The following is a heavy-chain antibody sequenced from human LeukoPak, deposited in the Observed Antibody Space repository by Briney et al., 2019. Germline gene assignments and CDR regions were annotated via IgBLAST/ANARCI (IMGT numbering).Heavy chain of an antibody. CDR1: GFTFSSYA. D-gene: IGHD3-10*01. V-gene: IGHV3-23*01. CDR2: ISGSGGST. J-gene: IGHJ5*01. CDR3: AKVERITMDGPADS. Sequence: GGSLRLSCAASGFTFSSYAMSWVRQAPGKGLEWVSAISGSGGSTYYADSVKGRFTISRDNSKNTLYLQMNSLRAEATAVYSCAKVERITMDGPADSWGQGTLVSVSS.